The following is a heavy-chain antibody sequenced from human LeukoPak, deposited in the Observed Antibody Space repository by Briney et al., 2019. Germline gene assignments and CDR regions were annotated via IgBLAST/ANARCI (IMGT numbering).Heavy chain of an antibody. D-gene: IGHD2-2*01. CDR3: AKDSLFRVGYADY. V-gene: IGHV3-23*01. CDR2: VSGSGGST. CDR1: GFTFSSYA. J-gene: IGHJ4*02. Sequence: QPGGSLRLSCAASGFTFSSYAMSWVRQAPGKGLEWVSAVSGSGGSTYYADSVKGRFTISRDNSKNTLYLQMNSLRAEDTAVYYCAKDSLFRVGYADYWGQGTLVTVSS.